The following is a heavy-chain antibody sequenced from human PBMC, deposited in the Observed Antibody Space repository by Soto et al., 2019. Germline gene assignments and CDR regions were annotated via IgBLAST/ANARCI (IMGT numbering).Heavy chain of an antibody. J-gene: IGHJ5*02. D-gene: IGHD4-17*01. V-gene: IGHV1-8*01. Sequence: QVQLVQSGAEVKKPGASVKVSCKASGYTFTSYDINWVRQATGQGLEWMGWMNPNSGNTGYAQKFQGRVTMTSNTSLSTANMELSSLRYEDTAVYDCARGGGDYGGWFDPWGQGTLVTVSS. CDR2: MNPNSGNT. CDR3: ARGGGDYGGWFDP. CDR1: GYTFTSYD.